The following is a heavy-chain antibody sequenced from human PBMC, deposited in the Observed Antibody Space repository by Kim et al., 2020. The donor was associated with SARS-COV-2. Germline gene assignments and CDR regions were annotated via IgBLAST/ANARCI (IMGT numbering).Heavy chain of an antibody. J-gene: IGHJ3*02. CDR1: GGSISSYY. D-gene: IGHD2-15*01. V-gene: IGHV4-59*08. CDR3: ATTSDCSGGSCYGAFDI. Sequence: SETLSLTCTVSGGSISSYYWSWIRQPPGKGLEWIGYIYYSGSTNYNPSLKSRVTISVDTSKNQFSLKLSSVTAADTAVYYCATTSDCSGGSCYGAFDIWGEGRMVTVSS. CDR2: IYYSGST.